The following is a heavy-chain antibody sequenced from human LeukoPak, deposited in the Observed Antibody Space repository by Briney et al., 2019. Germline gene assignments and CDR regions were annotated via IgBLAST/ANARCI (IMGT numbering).Heavy chain of an antibody. D-gene: IGHD5-12*01. CDR1: GSTFSSYT. Sequence: GGSLRPACAASGSTFSSYTFHWVRQAPGKGLEWVAVQDGNNKYYTDSVKGRFTISRDNSKNTLYLQMNSLRAEDTAVYYCARDDRGYSGYHFGHWGQGTLVTVSS. V-gene: IGHV3-30-3*01. J-gene: IGHJ4*02. CDR3: ARDDRGYSGYHFGH. CDR2: QDGNNK.